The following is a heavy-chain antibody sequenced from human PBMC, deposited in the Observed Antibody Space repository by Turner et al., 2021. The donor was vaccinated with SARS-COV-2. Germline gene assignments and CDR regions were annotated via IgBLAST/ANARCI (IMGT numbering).Heavy chain of an antibody. J-gene: IGHJ6*02. CDR1: GGSFSGYY. CDR2: INHSGST. D-gene: IGHD1-26*01. CDR3: ARGIKGVLMSGSYYYYGMDV. Sequence: QVQLQQWGAGLLKPSETLSLTCAVYGGSFSGYYWSWIRQPTGKGLEWIGEINHSGSTNYNPSLKSRVTISVDTSKNQFSLKLSSVTAADTAVYYCARGIKGVLMSGSYYYYGMDVWGQGTTVTVSS. V-gene: IGHV4-34*01.